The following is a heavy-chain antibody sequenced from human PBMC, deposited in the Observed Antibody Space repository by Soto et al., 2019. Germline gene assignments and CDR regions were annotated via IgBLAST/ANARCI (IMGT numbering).Heavy chain of an antibody. J-gene: IGHJ4*02. CDR1: GFTFNNYG. CDR2: IWHDVINK. V-gene: IGHV3-33*01. D-gene: IGHD4-4*01. Sequence: GGSLRLSCAASGFTFNNYGMHWVRQAPGKGLEWVAGIWHDVINKYYVDSVKGRFTISRDNAKNSLYLQMNSLRAEDTAVYYCARDGPDYTNYFDYWGQGTLVTVSS. CDR3: ARDGPDYTNYFDY.